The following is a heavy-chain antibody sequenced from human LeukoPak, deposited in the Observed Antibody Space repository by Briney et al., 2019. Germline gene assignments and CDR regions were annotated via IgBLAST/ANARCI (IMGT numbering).Heavy chain of an antibody. CDR2: IFTDGGA. CDR1: GVSISGYY. Sequence: PSETLSLTCTASGVSISGYYWSRFRQPAGKGLEWIGRIFTDGGATYNPSLKSRVTMSVDTSKNQFSLKVRSVTAADTAVYYCAKEPEPWGQGTLVTVSS. J-gene: IGHJ5*02. V-gene: IGHV4-4*07. CDR3: AKEPEP.